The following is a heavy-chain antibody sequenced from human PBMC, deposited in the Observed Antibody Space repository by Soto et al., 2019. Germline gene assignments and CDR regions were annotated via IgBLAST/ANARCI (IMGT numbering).Heavy chain of an antibody. Sequence: QVQLVQSGAEVQKPGSSVKVSCKASGGTFSSYAISWVRQAPGQGLEWMGGIIPIFGTANYAQKFQGRVTISADESTSTGYMELSSLRSEDTAVYYCARGTYDSSGYYSPRPYYFDYWGQGTLVTVSS. V-gene: IGHV1-69*01. D-gene: IGHD3-22*01. J-gene: IGHJ4*02. CDR2: IIPIFGTA. CDR1: GGTFSSYA. CDR3: ARGTYDSSGYYSPRPYYFDY.